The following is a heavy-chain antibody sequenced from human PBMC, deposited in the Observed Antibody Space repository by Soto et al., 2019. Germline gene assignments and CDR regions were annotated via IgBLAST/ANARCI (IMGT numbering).Heavy chain of an antibody. D-gene: IGHD6-19*01. CDR3: TTYNSGSCGY. CDR1: GFTFSSYS. Sequence: GGSLRLSCVASGFTFSSYSMNWVRQAPGKGLEWVSYISSSSSTIYYAALVKGRFTISGDDSKNTLYLQMNSLKTEDTAVYYCTTYNSGSCGYWGQGTLVTVSS. J-gene: IGHJ4*02. V-gene: IGHV3-48*01. CDR2: ISSSSSTI.